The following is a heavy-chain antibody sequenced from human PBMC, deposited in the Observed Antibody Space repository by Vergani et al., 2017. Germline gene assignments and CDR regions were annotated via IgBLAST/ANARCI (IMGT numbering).Heavy chain of an antibody. CDR2: ISYAGTQK. J-gene: IGHJ1*01. Sequence: QVHLVESGGGVVQPGRSLRLSCVVSGFTSSYYGMHWVRQAPAKGLEWGAVISYAGTQKYYTDSVKGRFTISRDNSKSTLYLQMNSLRTEDTAVYYCATRSCGTAGCQIGYFKEWGQGTLVTVSS. CDR3: ATRSCGTAGCQIGYFKE. D-gene: IGHD1-1*01. V-gene: IGHV3-30*03. CDR1: GFTSSYYG.